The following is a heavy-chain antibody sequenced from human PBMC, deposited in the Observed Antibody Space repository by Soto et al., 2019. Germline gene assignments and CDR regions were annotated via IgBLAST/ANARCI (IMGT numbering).Heavy chain of an antibody. J-gene: IGHJ4*02. CDR2: IIPTFGTP. D-gene: IGHD1-26*01. Sequence: QVQLVQSGTVVQRRGSSVKVSCQASGGTFSSHGMAWVRQAPGQGLEWMGGIIPTFGTPTYAPKFQGRVTITADQSTNTAYMELSSLRSEDTGVYYCASERSAQDFDFWGQGTLITVSS. CDR3: ASERSAQDFDF. V-gene: IGHV1-69*01. CDR1: GGTFSSHG.